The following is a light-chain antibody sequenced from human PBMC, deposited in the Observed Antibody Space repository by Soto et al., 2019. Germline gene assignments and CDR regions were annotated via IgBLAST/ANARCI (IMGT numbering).Light chain of an antibody. CDR2: RMS. V-gene: IGKV2-24*01. Sequence: DILMTQTPLSSAVTLGQPASISCRSSQSLVHTDGNTYLHWLQQRPGQPPRLLIYRMSYRFSGATDRFRGCGAGTDFTLEISSEEAEVVGVFSCMQATQFPHPFGQGLKLEIK. CDR1: QSLVHTDGNTY. CDR3: MQATQFPHP. J-gene: IGKJ2*01.